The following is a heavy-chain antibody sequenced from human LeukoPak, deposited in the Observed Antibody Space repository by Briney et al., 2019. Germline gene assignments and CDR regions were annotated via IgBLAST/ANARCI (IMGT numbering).Heavy chain of an antibody. V-gene: IGHV4-59*11. CDR2: IYYSGST. J-gene: IGHJ2*01. D-gene: IGHD6-13*01. CDR1: GGSISSHY. Sequence: SETLSLTCTVSGGSISSHYWSWIRQPPGKGLEWIGYIYYSGSTNYNPSLKSRVTISVDTSKNQFSLKLSSVTAADTAVYYCARDPIAAAGQLDLWGRGTLVTVSS. CDR3: ARDPIAAAGQLDL.